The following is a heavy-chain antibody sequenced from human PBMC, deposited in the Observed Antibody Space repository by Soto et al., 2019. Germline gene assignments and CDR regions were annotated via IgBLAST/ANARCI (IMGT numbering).Heavy chain of an antibody. D-gene: IGHD2-2*01. CDR3: SKGGKALPAARVFDF. Sequence: AGGSLRLSCAASGVTLEDSSMHWVRQAPGKGLEWVSGISSNSGYIVYADSVKGRFTISRDNAKNSLYLQMNSLRPEDTAFYYCSKGGKALPAARVFDFWGQGALVTVSS. CDR1: GVTLEDSS. J-gene: IGHJ4*02. V-gene: IGHV3-9*01. CDR2: ISSNSGYI.